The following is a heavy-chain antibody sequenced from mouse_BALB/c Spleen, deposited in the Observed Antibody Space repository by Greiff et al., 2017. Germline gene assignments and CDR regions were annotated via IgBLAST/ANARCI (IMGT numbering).Heavy chain of an antibody. CDR1: GYSITSDYA. J-gene: IGHJ3*01. CDR2: ISYSGST. Sequence: EVQLVESGPGLVKPSQSLSLTCTVTGYSITSDYAWNWIRQFPGNKLEWMGYISYSGSTSYNPSLKSRISITRDTSKNQFFLQLNSVTTEDTATYYCASRDYGGGFAYWGQGTLVTVSA. D-gene: IGHD1-1*01. V-gene: IGHV3-2*02. CDR3: ASRDYGGGFAY.